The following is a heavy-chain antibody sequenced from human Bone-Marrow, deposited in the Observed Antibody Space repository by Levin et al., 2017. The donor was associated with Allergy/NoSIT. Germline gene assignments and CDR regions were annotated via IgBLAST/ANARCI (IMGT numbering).Heavy chain of an antibody. CDR1: GFTFEDYA. J-gene: IGHJ5*02. V-gene: IGHV3-9*01. Sequence: GGSLRLSCAASGFTFEDYAMHWVRQAPGKGLEWVSGLSWNSGSIAYADSVRGRFTISRDNAKNSLYLQMNSLRAEDTALYYCVKDFQSSASGWYHWFDPWGQGTLVTVSS. CDR2: LSWNSGSI. D-gene: IGHD6-19*01. CDR3: VKDFQSSASGWYHWFDP.